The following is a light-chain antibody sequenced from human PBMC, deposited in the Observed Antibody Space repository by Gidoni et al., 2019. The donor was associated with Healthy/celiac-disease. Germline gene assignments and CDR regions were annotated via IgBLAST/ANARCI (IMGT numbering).Light chain of an antibody. CDR2: AAS. J-gene: IGKJ4*01. CDR1: QSISSY. CDR3: QQSYSTPLT. V-gene: IGKV1-39*01. Sequence: ILTNHSPSSLSASVGDRATITCRASQSISSYLYWYQQKPGKAPKLLIYAASSLQSGVPSRFSGSGSGTDFTLTISSLQPEDFATYYCQQSYSTPLTFXGXTKVEIK.